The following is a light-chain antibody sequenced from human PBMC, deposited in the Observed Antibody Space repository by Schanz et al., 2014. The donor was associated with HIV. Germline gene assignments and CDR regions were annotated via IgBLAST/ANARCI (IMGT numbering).Light chain of an antibody. J-gene: IGLJ1*01. V-gene: IGLV2-23*02. Sequence: QSALTQPASVSGSPGQSITISCTGTTGDIGSYDLLSWYQQHPGKAPKLLIYEVAKRPSGVSNRFSGSKSGNTASLTISGLQTEDESDYYCCSYAGIFSPLYVLGTGTKLTVL. CDR2: EVA. CDR3: CSYAGIFSPLYV. CDR1: TGDIGSYDL.